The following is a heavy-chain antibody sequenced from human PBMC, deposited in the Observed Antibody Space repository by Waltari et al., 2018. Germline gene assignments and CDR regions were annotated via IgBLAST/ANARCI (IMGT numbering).Heavy chain of an antibody. J-gene: IGHJ4*02. CDR1: GLTFSSSA. CDR2: ISGSGGST. CDR3: AKGGAGPFDY. V-gene: IGHV3-23*01. Sequence: EVQLLESGGGLVQPGGSLRLSCAASGLTFSSSAMSWVRQAPGKGLEWVSAISGSGGSTYYADSVKGRFTIARDNSKNTRYLQRNSLRAEDTAVYYCAKGGAGPFDYWGQGTLVTVSS. D-gene: IGHD6-13*01.